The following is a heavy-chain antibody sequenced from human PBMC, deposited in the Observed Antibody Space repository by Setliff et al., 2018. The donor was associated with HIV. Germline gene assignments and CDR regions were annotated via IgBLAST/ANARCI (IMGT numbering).Heavy chain of an antibody. V-gene: IGHV5-51*01. J-gene: IGHJ3*02. CDR1: GYSFTNYW. CDR2: IYPGDSDT. D-gene: IGHD3-9*01. CDR3: ARQGDYHILTGYYSGPNDAFDI. Sequence: GESLKISCKGSGYSFTNYWIAWVRQMPVRGLEWMGIIYPGDSDTRYSPSFQGQVTISADKSISTAYLQWSSLKAADTAMYYCARQGDYHILTGYYSGPNDAFDIWGQGTMVTVSS.